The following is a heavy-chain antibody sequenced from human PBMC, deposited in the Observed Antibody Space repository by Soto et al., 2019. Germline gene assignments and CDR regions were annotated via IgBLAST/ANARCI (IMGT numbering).Heavy chain of an antibody. CDR2: VGASGGGT. CDR1: GFTFGSYA. CDR3: AKVGSAYKYSYYDNMDV. Sequence: EVQLLESGGNLVQPGGSLRRSCAASGFTFGSYAMSWVCQAPGKGLEWVSVVGASGGGTYYADSVKGRFTISRDNSNNTLFLQMSSLRADDTALYYCAKVGSAYKYSYYDNMDVWGKGTTVTVSS. J-gene: IGHJ6*03. V-gene: IGHV3-23*01. D-gene: IGHD1-1*01.